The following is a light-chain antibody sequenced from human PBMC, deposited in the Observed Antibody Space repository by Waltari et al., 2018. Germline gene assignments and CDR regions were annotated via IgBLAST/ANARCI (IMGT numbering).Light chain of an antibody. V-gene: IGKV1-NL1*01. CDR3: QQGYSYPFT. CDR1: QGIGNS. J-gene: IGKJ3*01. Sequence: DIQMTQSPSSLSASVGDTVTITCQASQGIGNSLNWYQQKPGKAPKLLIYRASSLQSGIPSRFSGSGSGTDFALTISSLQPEDVATYYCQQGYSYPFTFGPGTKLDIK. CDR2: RAS.